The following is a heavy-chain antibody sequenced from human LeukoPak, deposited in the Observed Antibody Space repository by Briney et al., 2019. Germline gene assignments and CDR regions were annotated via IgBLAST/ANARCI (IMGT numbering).Heavy chain of an antibody. Sequence: SETLSLTCIVSGGSISSGSYYWSWIRQPPGKGLEWIGYIYYSGSTNYNPSLKSRVTISVDTSKNQFSLKLSSVTAADTAVYYCARISGVGATNWFDPWGQGTLVAVSS. V-gene: IGHV4-61*01. J-gene: IGHJ5*02. D-gene: IGHD1-26*01. CDR3: ARISGVGATNWFDP. CDR1: GGSISSGSYY. CDR2: IYYSGST.